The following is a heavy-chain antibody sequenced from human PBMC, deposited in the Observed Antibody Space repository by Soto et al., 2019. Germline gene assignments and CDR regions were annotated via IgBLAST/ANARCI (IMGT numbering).Heavy chain of an antibody. Sequence: GGSLRLSCAASGFTFSSYWMHWVHQAPGKGLVWVSRINSDGSSTSYADSVKGRFTISRDNAKNTLYLQMNSLRAEDTAVYYCARGRGGDYYDSSGYYSFDYWGQGTLVTVSS. D-gene: IGHD3-22*01. CDR2: INSDGSST. CDR1: GFTFSSYW. J-gene: IGHJ4*02. CDR3: ARGRGGDYYDSSGYYSFDY. V-gene: IGHV3-74*01.